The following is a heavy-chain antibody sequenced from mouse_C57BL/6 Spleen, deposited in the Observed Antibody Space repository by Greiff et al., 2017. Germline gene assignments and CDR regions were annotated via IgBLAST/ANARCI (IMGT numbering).Heavy chain of an antibody. Sequence: QVQLQQPGAELVMPGASVKLSCKASGYTFTSYWMHWVKQRPGQGLEWIGEIDPSDSYTNYNQKFKGKSTLTVDKASSTAYMQLSSLTAEDSAVYYWARLWSVGAHFDYWGQGTTLTVSS. CDR1: GYTFTSYW. CDR3: ARLWSVGAHFDY. V-gene: IGHV1-69*01. CDR2: IDPSDSYT. J-gene: IGHJ2*01. D-gene: IGHD1-1*01.